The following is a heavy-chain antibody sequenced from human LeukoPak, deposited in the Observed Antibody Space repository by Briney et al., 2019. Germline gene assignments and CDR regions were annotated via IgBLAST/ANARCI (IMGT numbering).Heavy chain of an antibody. Sequence: GSLRLSCAASGFTFSSYSMNWVRQAPGKGLEWVSSISSSSSYIYYADSVKGRFTISRDNAKNSLYLQMNSLRAEDTAVYYCARAHYDSSGYDYWGQGTLVTVSS. D-gene: IGHD3-22*01. CDR1: GFTFSSYS. CDR3: ARAHYDSSGYDY. CDR2: ISSSSSYI. V-gene: IGHV3-21*01. J-gene: IGHJ4*02.